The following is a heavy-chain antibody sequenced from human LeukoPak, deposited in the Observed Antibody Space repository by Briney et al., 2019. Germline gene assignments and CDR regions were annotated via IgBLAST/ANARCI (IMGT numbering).Heavy chain of an antibody. V-gene: IGHV1-18*01. Sequence: ASVKLSCKPSGYTFTTYDISWVRHGHGQGLELMWCSRTYNGNTNYAQMLQGRVTMTTDKSTSTAYMELRSLRSDDTAVYYCARDGYSGVDCWGQGTLVTVSS. J-gene: IGHJ4*02. CDR2: SRTYNGNT. CDR3: ARDGYSGVDC. CDR1: GYTFTTYD. D-gene: IGHD5-18*01.